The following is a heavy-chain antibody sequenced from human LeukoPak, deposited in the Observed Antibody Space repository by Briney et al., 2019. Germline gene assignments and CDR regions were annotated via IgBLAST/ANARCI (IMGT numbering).Heavy chain of an antibody. V-gene: IGHV4-59*01. CDR1: GGSISSYY. J-gene: IGHJ4*02. D-gene: IGHD5-24*01. CDR2: IYYSGST. Sequence: PSETLSLTCTVSGGSISSYYWSWIRQPPGKGLEWIGYIYYSGSTNYNPSLKSRVTISVDTSKNQFSLKLSSVTAADTAVYYCARGMGDGYKYPNYWGQGTLVTVSS. CDR3: ARGMGDGYKYPNY.